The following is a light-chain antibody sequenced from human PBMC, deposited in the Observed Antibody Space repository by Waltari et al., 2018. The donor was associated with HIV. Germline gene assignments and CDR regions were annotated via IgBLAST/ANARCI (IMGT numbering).Light chain of an antibody. Sequence: QSVLTQPPSASGTPGQRVTISCSGIRPNIGSNSVYWYQQLPGTAPKLLIYRNNQRPSGVPDRFSGSKSGTSASLAISGLRSEDEADYYCAAWDDSLSGWVFGGGTKLTVL. J-gene: IGLJ3*02. CDR1: RPNIGSNS. V-gene: IGLV1-47*01. CDR3: AAWDDSLSGWV. CDR2: RNN.